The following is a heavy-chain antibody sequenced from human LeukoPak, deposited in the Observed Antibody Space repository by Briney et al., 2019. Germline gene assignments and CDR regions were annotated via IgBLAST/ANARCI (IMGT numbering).Heavy chain of an antibody. CDR2: IGTGGET. CDR1: GFIFSAYA. J-gene: IGHJ4*02. CDR3: ARDIVAAASY. Sequence: GGSLRLSCAASGFIFSAYAMSWVRQAPGQGLEWVSVIGTGGETHYADSVRGRFTISRNNFKNTLYLQMNSLRAEDTAVYYCARDIVAAASYWGQGTLVTVSS. D-gene: IGHD6-13*01. V-gene: IGHV3-23*01.